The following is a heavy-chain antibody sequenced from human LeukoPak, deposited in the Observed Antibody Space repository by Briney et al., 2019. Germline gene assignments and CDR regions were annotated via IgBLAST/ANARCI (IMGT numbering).Heavy chain of an antibody. CDR1: EFTFSSYS. J-gene: IGHJ4*02. Sequence: GGSLRLSCAASEFTFSSYSMDWVRQAPGKGLEWVSYITNSGNSKSYADSVKGRFTISRDNTKNSLYLQMNGLRAEDTAVYYCAREHDSSGGIMGYWGQGTLVTVSS. CDR2: ITNSGNSK. V-gene: IGHV3-48*01. D-gene: IGHD3-22*01. CDR3: AREHDSSGGIMGY.